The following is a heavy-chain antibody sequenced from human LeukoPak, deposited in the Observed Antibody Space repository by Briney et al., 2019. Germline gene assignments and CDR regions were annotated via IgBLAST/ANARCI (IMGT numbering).Heavy chain of an antibody. CDR1: GLTISSYS. V-gene: IGHV3-48*01. J-gene: IGHJ4*02. CDR2: ISSSSSTI. D-gene: IGHD3-10*01. CDR3: ARALWFGETFPAY. Sequence: GGSLRLSCAASGLTISSYSMNWVRQAPGKWLQWVSYISSSSSTIYYADSVKGRFTISRDNAKNSLYLQMNSLRAEDTAVYYCARALWFGETFPAYWGQGTLVTVSS.